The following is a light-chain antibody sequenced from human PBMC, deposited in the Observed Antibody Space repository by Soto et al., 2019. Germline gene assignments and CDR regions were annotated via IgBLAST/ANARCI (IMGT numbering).Light chain of an antibody. CDR2: AAS. Sequence: IRITQSPSSLSASVGDRVTITCRASQSISSYLNWYQQKPGKAPKLLIYAASSLQSGVPSRFSGSGSGTDFTLNISSLQPEDFATYYCQQSYSNPITFGQGTRLEIK. CDR1: QSISSY. J-gene: IGKJ5*01. V-gene: IGKV1-39*01. CDR3: QQSYSNPIT.